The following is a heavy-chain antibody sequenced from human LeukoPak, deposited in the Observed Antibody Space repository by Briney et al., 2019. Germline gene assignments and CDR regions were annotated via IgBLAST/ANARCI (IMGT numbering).Heavy chain of an antibody. CDR3: ARVSSYYDSSGCYGDYFDY. J-gene: IGHJ4*02. V-gene: IGHV3-30*04. CDR1: GFTFSSYA. Sequence: PGGSLRLSCAASGFTFSSYAMHWVRQAPGKGLEWVAVISYDGSNKYYADSVKGRFTISRDNSKNTLYLQMNSLRAEDTAVYYCARVSSYYDSSGCYGDYFDYWGQGTLVTVSS. D-gene: IGHD3-22*01. CDR2: ISYDGSNK.